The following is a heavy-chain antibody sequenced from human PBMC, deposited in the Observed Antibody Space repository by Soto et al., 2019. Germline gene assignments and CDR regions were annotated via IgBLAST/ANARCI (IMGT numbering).Heavy chain of an antibody. Sequence: PGESLKISCQSSGYTFSNFWIGWVRQLPGKGLEWMGIIYPGDHETRYSPSFHGKVTISDDRSINTAYLQWNSLEASDTAFYFCARSPRSSPYFDYWGQGALVTVSS. CDR2: IYPGDHET. CDR3: ARSPRSSPYFDY. D-gene: IGHD6-13*01. V-gene: IGHV5-51*01. J-gene: IGHJ4*02. CDR1: GYTFSNFW.